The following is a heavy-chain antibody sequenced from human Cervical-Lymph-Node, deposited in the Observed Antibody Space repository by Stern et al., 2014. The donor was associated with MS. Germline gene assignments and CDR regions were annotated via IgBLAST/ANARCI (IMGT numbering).Heavy chain of an antibody. J-gene: IGHJ5*02. CDR3: ARVPGKT. Sequence: EVQLLESGGGLVQPGGSLRLSCAASEFTVSNNYMSWVRQAPGKGLEWVSFIYSGGTTYYADSVKGRSTISRDSSKNTLYLQINSLRVEDTAVYYCARVPGKTWGQGTLVTVSS. V-gene: IGHV3-66*02. CDR2: IYSGGTT. CDR1: EFTVSNNY.